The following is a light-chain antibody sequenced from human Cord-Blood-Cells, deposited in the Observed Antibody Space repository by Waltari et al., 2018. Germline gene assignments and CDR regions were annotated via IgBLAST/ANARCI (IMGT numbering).Light chain of an antibody. J-gene: IGLJ3*02. CDR2: DVS. CDR3: CSYAGSYTVV. V-gene: IGLV2-11*01. Sequence: QSALTQPRSVSGSPGQSVTISCTGTSSDVGGYNYVSWYQQHPGKAPKLMIYDVSNRPSGVPARFSGSKSGNTASLTISGLQAEDEADYYCCSYAGSYTVVFGGGTKLTVL. CDR1: SSDVGGYNY.